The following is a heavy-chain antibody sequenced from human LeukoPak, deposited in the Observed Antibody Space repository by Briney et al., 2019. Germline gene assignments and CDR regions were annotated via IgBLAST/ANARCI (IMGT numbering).Heavy chain of an antibody. D-gene: IGHD2-21*01. CDR2: DNESGGT. J-gene: IGHJ5*02. Sequence: SETLSLTCAVYIDSFSNYHWNWIRQTPAKGMEWIGEDNESGGTNISPSLRSRVIISVDTSKNQFSLKLSSVTAADTAVYYCARSLWRTWFDPWGQGTLVSVSS. CDR3: ARSLWRTWFDP. V-gene: IGHV4-34*01. CDR1: IDSFSNYH.